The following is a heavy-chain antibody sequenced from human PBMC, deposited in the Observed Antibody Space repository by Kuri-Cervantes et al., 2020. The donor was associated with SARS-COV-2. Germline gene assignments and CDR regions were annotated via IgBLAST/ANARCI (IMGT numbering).Heavy chain of an antibody. Sequence: SLKISCAASGFTCSSYGMHWVRQAPGKGLEWVAVIWYGGSNKYYGDSLNGRFSINRDNAKDTLYLHMNSLRAEDTAVYYCARDSPEDIVVVHGAVEPYYFDYWGQGTLVTVSS. D-gene: IGHD2-2*01. V-gene: IGHV3-33*01. J-gene: IGHJ4*02. CDR1: GFTCSSYG. CDR2: IWYGGSNK. CDR3: ARDSPEDIVVVHGAVEPYYFDY.